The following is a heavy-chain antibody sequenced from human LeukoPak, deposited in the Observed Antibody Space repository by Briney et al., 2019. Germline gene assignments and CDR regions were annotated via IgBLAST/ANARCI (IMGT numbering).Heavy chain of an antibody. Sequence: GGSLRLSCAASGFTFSSYAMSWVRQAPGKGLEWVSAISGSGGSTYYADSVKGRFTISRDNSKNTLYLQMSSLRAEDTAVYYCAKVSGNDDYGGNVLDYWGQGTLVTVSS. V-gene: IGHV3-23*01. J-gene: IGHJ4*02. D-gene: IGHD4-23*01. CDR2: ISGSGGST. CDR1: GFTFSSYA. CDR3: AKVSGNDDYGGNVLDY.